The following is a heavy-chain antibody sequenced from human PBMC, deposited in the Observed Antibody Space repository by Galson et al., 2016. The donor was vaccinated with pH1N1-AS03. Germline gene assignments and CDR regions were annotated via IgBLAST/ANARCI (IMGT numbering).Heavy chain of an antibody. D-gene: IGHD3-10*01. CDR1: GYTFTRYY. CDR2: IDPSGGGT. Sequence: SVKVSCKASGYTFTRYYMHWVRQAPGQGLEWMGVIDPSGGGTTYAQTFHGRVTMTRDTSTTTANMALSSLRSEDSAIYYCVAYGSGTQAYFDYWGQGTLVTVSS. J-gene: IGHJ4*02. CDR3: VAYGSGTQAYFDY. V-gene: IGHV1-46*01.